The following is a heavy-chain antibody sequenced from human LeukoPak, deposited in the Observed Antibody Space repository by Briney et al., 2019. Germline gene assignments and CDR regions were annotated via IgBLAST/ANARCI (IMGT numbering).Heavy chain of an antibody. CDR2: IYYRGST. Sequence: SETLSLTCSVSDVSISSTSYYWGWIRQPPGKGLEWIGSIYYRGSTYYNPSLKSRVTISVDTSKNQFSLKLSSVTAADTAVYYCARRERWLQDAFDIWGQGTMVTVSS. D-gene: IGHD5-24*01. J-gene: IGHJ3*02. CDR1: DVSISSTSYY. V-gene: IGHV4-39*01. CDR3: ARRERWLQDAFDI.